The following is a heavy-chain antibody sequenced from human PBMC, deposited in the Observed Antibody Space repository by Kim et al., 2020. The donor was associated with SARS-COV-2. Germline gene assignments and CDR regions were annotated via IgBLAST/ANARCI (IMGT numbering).Heavy chain of an antibody. D-gene: IGHD5-18*01. Sequence: VKGRFTISRDNSKYTLYLQMNSLRADDTAVYYCARDSGTRGKYSYAYWDYWGQGTLVTVSS. J-gene: IGHJ4*02. V-gene: IGHV3-30*01. CDR3: ARDSGTRGKYSYAYWDY.